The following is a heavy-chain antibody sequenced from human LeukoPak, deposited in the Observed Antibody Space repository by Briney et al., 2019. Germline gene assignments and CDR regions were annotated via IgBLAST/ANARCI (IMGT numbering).Heavy chain of an antibody. CDR2: IYYSGST. CDR1: GGSISSGDYY. D-gene: IGHD7-27*01. CDR3: AKLTGIRGAFDI. V-gene: IGHV4-30-4*08. Sequence: SETLSLTCTVSGGSISSGDYYWSWTRQPPGKGLEWIGYIYYSGSTYYNPSLKSRVTISVDTSKNQFSLKLSSVTAADTAVYYCAKLTGIRGAFDIWGQGTMVTVSS. J-gene: IGHJ3*02.